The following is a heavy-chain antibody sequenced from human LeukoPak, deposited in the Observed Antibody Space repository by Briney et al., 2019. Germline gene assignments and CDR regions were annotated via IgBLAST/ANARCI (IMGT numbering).Heavy chain of an antibody. Sequence: PGGSPRLSCAASGFTLSYYSMNWVRQAPGKGLEWVSYISSSSSTIYYADSVKGRFTISRDNAKNSLSLQMNSLRAEDTAVYYCARAYGGNWPPSAYWGQGTLVTVSS. V-gene: IGHV3-48*01. CDR1: GFTLSYYS. J-gene: IGHJ4*02. D-gene: IGHD4-23*01. CDR2: ISSSSSTI. CDR3: ARAYGGNWPPSAY.